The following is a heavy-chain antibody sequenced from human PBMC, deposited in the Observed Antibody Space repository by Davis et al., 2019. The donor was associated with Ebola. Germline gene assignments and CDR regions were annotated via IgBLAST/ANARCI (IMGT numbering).Heavy chain of an antibody. CDR1: GFTFSSYS. V-gene: IGHV3-21*01. Sequence: GESLKISCAASGFTFSSYSMNWVRQAPGKGLEWVSSISSSSSYIYYADSVKGRFTISRDNAKNSLYLQMNSLRAEDTAVYYCARDRGIVGATDNFDYWGQGTLVTVSS. CDR2: ISSSSSYI. J-gene: IGHJ4*02. D-gene: IGHD1-26*01. CDR3: ARDRGIVGATDNFDY.